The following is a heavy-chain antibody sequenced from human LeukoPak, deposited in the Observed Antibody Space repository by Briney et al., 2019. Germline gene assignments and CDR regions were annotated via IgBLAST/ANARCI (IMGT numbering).Heavy chain of an antibody. CDR2: IYTSGST. D-gene: IGHD2-8*01. V-gene: IGHV4-4*09. Sequence: SETLSLTCTVSGGSISSYYWSWIRQPPGKGLEWIGYIYTSGSTNYNPSLKSRATISVDTSKNQFSLKLSSVTAADTAVYYCARHGVVYSYFDYWGQGTLVTVSS. CDR1: GGSISSYY. J-gene: IGHJ4*02. CDR3: ARHGVVYSYFDY.